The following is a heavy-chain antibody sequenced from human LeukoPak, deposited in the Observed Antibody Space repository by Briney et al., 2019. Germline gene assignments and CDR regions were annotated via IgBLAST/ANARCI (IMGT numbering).Heavy chain of an antibody. CDR3: ARIATPGNRRLNF. Sequence: ASVKVSCKASGYTFTTYDINWVRQAAGQGLEWMGWMNPNSGNTGNAQKFQGRVTMTRNTSISTAYMELTSLTSEDTAVYFCARIATPGNRRLNFWGQGTLVTVSS. V-gene: IGHV1-8*01. J-gene: IGHJ4*02. CDR2: MNPNSGNT. D-gene: IGHD6-13*01. CDR1: GYTFTTYD.